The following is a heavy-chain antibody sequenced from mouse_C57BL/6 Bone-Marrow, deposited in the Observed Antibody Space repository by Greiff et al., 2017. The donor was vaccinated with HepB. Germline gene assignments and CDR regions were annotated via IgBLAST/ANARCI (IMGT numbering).Heavy chain of an antibody. CDR1: GYTFTDYN. CDR2: INPNNGGT. D-gene: IGHD1-1*01. Sequence: EVQLQQSGPELVKPGASVKIPCKASGYTFTDYNMDWVKQSHGKSLEWIGDINPNNGGTIYNQKFKGKATLTVEKSSSTAYMELRSLTSDATAVYYCARPFHYGSSRYYFDYWGQGTTLTVSS. V-gene: IGHV1-18*01. J-gene: IGHJ2*01. CDR3: ARPFHYGSSRYYFDY.